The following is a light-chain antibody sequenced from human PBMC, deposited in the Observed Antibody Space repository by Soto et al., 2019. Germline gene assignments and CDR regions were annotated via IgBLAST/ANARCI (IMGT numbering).Light chain of an antibody. CDR3: AAWDDSLNGWV. J-gene: IGLJ3*02. CDR1: SSNIGSNT. V-gene: IGLV1-44*01. Sequence: QSVLTQPPSASGTPGQRVTISCSGSSSNIGSNTVNWYQQLPGTAPKLLIYSNNQRPSGVPDRFYGSKSGTSASLAISGLQYEDEADYYCAAWDDSLNGWVFGGGSKLTVL. CDR2: SNN.